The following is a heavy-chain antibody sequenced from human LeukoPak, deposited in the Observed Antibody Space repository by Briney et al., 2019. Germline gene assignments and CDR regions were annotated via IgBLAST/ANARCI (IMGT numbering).Heavy chain of an antibody. CDR3: AREVPLSTAMVNWDYYYGMDV. Sequence: GASVKVSCKASRYTFTSYYMHWVRQAPGQGLEWMGWINTNTGNPTYAQGFTGRFVFSLDTSVSTAYLQISSLKAEDTAVYYCAREVPLSTAMVNWDYYYGMDVWGQGTTVTVSS. CDR2: INTNTGNP. V-gene: IGHV7-4-1*02. CDR1: RYTFTSYY. D-gene: IGHD5-18*01. J-gene: IGHJ6*02.